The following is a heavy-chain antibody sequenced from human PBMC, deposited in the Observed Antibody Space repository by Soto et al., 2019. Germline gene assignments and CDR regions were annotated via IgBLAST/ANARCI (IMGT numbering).Heavy chain of an antibody. J-gene: IGHJ4*02. D-gene: IGHD4-17*01. CDR3: ARDLNRETTVMYYFDY. CDR2: IIPILGIA. CDR1: GGTFSSYT. Sequence: QVQLVQSGAEVKKPGSSVKVSCKASGGTFSSYTISWVRQAPGQGLEWMGRIIPILGIANYAQKFQGRVTITADKSTSTAYMELSSLRSEDTAVYYCARDLNRETTVMYYFDYWGQGTLVTVSS. V-gene: IGHV1-69*08.